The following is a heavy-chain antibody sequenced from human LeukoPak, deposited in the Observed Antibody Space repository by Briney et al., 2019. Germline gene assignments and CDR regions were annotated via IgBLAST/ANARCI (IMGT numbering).Heavy chain of an antibody. CDR1: GGSISNYY. J-gene: IGHJ4*02. D-gene: IGHD3-3*01. Sequence: SETLSLTCNVSGGSISNYYWSWIRQPPGKGLEWIGYIYYSGSTNYNPSLGSRLTMSVDLSENQVSLKLTSVTAADTAVYYCAREGGFYRPLDYSGQGTLVTVSS. V-gene: IGHV4-59*12. CDR2: IYYSGST. CDR3: AREGGFYRPLDY.